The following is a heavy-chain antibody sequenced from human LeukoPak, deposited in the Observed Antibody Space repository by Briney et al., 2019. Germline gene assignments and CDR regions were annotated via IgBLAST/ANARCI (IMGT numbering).Heavy chain of an antibody. CDR1: GFTFSSYA. D-gene: IGHD3-22*01. CDR2: TSYDGSNK. V-gene: IGHV3-30-3*01. CDR3: ARVGLYYYDSSGYYPFDY. J-gene: IGHJ4*02. Sequence: PGGSLRLSCAASGFTFSSYAKHWVRQAPGKGLEWVAVTSYDGSNKYYADSVKGRFTISRDNSKNTLYLQMNSLRAEDTAVYYCARVGLYYYDSSGYYPFDYWGQGTLVTVSS.